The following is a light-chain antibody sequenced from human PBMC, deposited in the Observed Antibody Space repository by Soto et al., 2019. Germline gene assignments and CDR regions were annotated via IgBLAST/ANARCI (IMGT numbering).Light chain of an antibody. CDR2: AAS. CDR1: ESISTY. CDR3: QQSYGDSLT. Sequence: DIQMTQSPSSLSASVGDTVTITCRASESISTYVNWYQQKPGKAPELLIFAASNLQSGVPSRFSGSRSGTEFTLTVSSLQPEDFATYYCQQSYGDSLTFGGGTRVEIK. J-gene: IGKJ4*01. V-gene: IGKV1-39*01.